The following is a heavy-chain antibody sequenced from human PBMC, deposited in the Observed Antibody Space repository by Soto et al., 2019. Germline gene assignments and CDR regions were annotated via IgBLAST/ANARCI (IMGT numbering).Heavy chain of an antibody. J-gene: IGHJ6*02. D-gene: IGHD2-2*01. CDR2: VIPMFGTT. CDR1: GGTFISYS. CDR3: ARAVVLSFTRFYDMDV. V-gene: IGHV1-69*18. Sequence: QVQLVQSGAEVKTPGSSVKVSCKTSGGTFISYSINWVRQAPGQGLEWMGRVIPMFGTTDYAQRFQGRVTFTADESTSTASMEVTNLTFEDTAVYYCARAVVLSFTRFYDMDVWGQGTTVTVSS.